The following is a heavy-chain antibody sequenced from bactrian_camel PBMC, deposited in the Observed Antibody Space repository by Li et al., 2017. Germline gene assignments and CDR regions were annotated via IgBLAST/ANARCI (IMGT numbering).Heavy chain of an antibody. V-gene: IGHV3S57*01. Sequence: VQLVESGGGSVQAGGSLRLSCVASGDTISRYCMGWFRQIPDKEREGVAGIESDGSTSYADSVKGRFTLSQDSAKNILYLEMDTLKPEDTAMYYCAADNPDECSWTRGGGFPDGWNYEGQGTQVTVS. J-gene: IGHJ4*01. CDR1: GDTISRYC. D-gene: IGHD6*01. CDR2: IESDGST. CDR3: AADNPDECSWTRGGGFPDGWNY.